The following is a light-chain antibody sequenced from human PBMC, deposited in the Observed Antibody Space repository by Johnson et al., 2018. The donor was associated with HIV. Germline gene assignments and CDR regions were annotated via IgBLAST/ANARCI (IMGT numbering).Light chain of an antibody. CDR3: GTWDSSLSFPG. V-gene: IGLV1-51*02. Sequence: QPVLTQPPSVSAAPGQKVTISCSGSSSNIGNNYVSWYQQLPGTAPKLLIYENNKRPSGIPDRFSGSKSGTSATLGITGLQTGDEADYYCGTWDSSLSFPGFGSGTKVTVL. CDR2: ENN. CDR1: SSNIGNNY. J-gene: IGLJ1*01.